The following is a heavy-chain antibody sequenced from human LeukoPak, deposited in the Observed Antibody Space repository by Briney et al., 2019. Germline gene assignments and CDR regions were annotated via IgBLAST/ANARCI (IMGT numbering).Heavy chain of an antibody. CDR1: GFTFSSYA. CDR2: ISGSGGST. V-gene: IGHV3-23*01. J-gene: IGHJ4*02. CDR3: AKDYGSGSYHAFDY. Sequence: GGSLRLSCAASGFTFSSYAMSWVRQAPGKGLEWVSAISGSGGSTYCADSVKGRFTISRDNSKNTLYLQMNSLRAEDTAVYYCAKDYGSGSYHAFDYWGQGTLVTVSS. D-gene: IGHD3-10*01.